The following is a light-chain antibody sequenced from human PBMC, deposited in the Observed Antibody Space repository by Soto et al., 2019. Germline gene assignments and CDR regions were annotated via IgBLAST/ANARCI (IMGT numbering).Light chain of an antibody. V-gene: IGLV2-11*01. CDR2: DVT. J-gene: IGLJ3*02. CDR3: CSYAGDFTWV. CDR1: SSDVGGYKY. Sequence: QSVLTQPRSVSGSPGQSVTISCTGTSSDVGGYKYVAWYQQHPGKAPKVMIYDVTKRPSGVPDRFSGSKSGNTASLTISGLQAEDEADYYCCSYAGDFTWVFGGGTKVTVL.